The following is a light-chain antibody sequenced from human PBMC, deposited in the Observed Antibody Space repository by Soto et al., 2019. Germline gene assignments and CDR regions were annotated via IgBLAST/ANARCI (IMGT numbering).Light chain of an antibody. CDR1: SSNIGSNT. CDR3: GAWDDSLSALVV. J-gene: IGLJ1*01. V-gene: IGLV1-44*01. CDR2: NDN. Sequence: QSVLTQPPSGSGTPGQRVTISCSGSSSNIGSNTVNWYQQFPDTAPKLLIYNDNQRPSGVPDRFSGSKSGTSASLAISGLRSEDEADYYCGAWDDSLSALVVFGTGTKLTVL.